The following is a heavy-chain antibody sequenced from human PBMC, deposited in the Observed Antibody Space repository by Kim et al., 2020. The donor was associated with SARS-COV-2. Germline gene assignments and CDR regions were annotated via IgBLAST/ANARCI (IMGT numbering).Heavy chain of an antibody. CDR1: GFTFNNYN. J-gene: IGHJ5*02. D-gene: IGHD6-19*01. CDR2: ISTSSGTI. Sequence: GGSLRLSFVASGFTFNNYNMNWVRQAPGRGLEWVSFISTSSGTILYTDSVKGRFTISRDNAKNSLYLQMNSLRAEDTAVYYCSRAGGALAPESDPFGQGT. V-gene: IGHV3-48*04. CDR3: SRAGGALAPESDP.